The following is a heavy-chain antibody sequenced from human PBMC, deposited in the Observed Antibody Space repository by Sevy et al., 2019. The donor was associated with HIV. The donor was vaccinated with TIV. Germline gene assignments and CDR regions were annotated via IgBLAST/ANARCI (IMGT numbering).Heavy chain of an antibody. D-gene: IGHD2-21*02. J-gene: IGHJ1*01. Sequence: GESLKISCAASGFTFSSYAMTWVRQAPGKGLDWVSSMTGSGSITYYGDSVKGRFTISRDNSKNTFYLQMNNLRVEDTALYYCAKDGLHSGDFEYFQDWGQGTLVTVSS. CDR2: MTGSGSIT. CDR1: GFTFSSYA. CDR3: AKDGLHSGDFEYFQD. V-gene: IGHV3-23*01.